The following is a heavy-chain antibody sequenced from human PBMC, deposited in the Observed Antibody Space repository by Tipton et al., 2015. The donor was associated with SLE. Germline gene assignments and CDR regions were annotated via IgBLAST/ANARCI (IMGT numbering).Heavy chain of an antibody. V-gene: IGHV4-4*08. J-gene: IGHJ5*02. CDR3: ARDLYP. Sequence: TLSLTCTVSGGSISSHYWSWIRQPPGKGLEWIGYIYTSGSTNYNPSLKSRVTISVDTSKNQFSLKLSSVTAADTAVYYCARDLYPWGQGTLVTVSS. CDR2: IYTSGST. CDR1: GGSISSHY.